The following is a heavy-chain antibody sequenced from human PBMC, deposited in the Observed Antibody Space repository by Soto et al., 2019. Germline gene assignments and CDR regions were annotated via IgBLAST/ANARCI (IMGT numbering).Heavy chain of an antibody. CDR3: AKDRPYGSGSYYGAGDY. J-gene: IGHJ4*02. Sequence: GGSLRLSCAASGFTFSSYGMHWVRQAPGKGLEWVAVISYDGSNKYYADSVKGRFTISRDNSKNTLYLQMNSLRAEDTAVYYCAKDRPYGSGSYYGAGDYWGQGTLVTVSS. V-gene: IGHV3-30*18. CDR2: ISYDGSNK. CDR1: GFTFSSYG. D-gene: IGHD3-10*01.